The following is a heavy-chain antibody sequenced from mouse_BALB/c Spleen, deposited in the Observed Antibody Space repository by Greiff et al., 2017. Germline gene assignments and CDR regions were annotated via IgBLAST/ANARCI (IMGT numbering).Heavy chain of an antibody. CDR2: ISNGGGST. Sequence: EVQLVESGGDLVKPGGSLKLSCAASGFTFSSYGMSWVRQTPDKRLEWVATISNGGGSTYYPDTVKGRFTISRDNAKNTLYLQMSSLKSEDTAMYYCARHRGMITAWFAYWGQGTLVTVSA. D-gene: IGHD2-4*01. J-gene: IGHJ3*01. CDR3: ARHRGMITAWFAY. CDR1: GFTFSSYG. V-gene: IGHV5-6*01.